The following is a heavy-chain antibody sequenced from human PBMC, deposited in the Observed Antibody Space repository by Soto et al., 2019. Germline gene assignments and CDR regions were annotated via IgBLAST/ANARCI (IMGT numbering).Heavy chain of an antibody. J-gene: IGHJ6*03. CDR3: VRAYYDFWSGSSSYSMDV. CDR1: GDSINSHY. CDR2: VNYSGST. Sequence: PSETLSLTCSVSGDSINSHYWTWIRQPPGKGLEWIGYVNYSGSTKYSPPLKSRVTMSVDTSKTQFSLRLSSVTAADTAVYYCVRAYYDFWSGSSSYSMDVSGKAPTLTVSS. V-gene: IGHV4-59*08. D-gene: IGHD3-3*01.